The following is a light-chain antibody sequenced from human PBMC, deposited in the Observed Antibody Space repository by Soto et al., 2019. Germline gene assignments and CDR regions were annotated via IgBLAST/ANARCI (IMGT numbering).Light chain of an antibody. Sequence: IVMTQSPLSLPVTPGEPASISCRSSQSLLHINGYNYVDWYLQKPGQSPQLLIYLGSNRASGAPERFSGRGSGKNLTLKISRVEAEDVGFYYCMQPLKTLFIFGPGTKVDIK. V-gene: IGKV2-28*01. CDR3: MQPLKTLFI. J-gene: IGKJ3*01. CDR2: LGS. CDR1: QSLLHINGYNY.